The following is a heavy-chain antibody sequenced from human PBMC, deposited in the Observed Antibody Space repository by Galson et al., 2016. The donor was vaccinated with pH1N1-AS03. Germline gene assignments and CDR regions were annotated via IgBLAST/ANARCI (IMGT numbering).Heavy chain of an antibody. Sequence: SETLSLTCPVSGGSIRNTFYFWGWVRQPLGRGLEWIGSIFYTGSAYYNPSLESRVTISIDTSRNQFSLNLASVTAADTAVYYCARTAVSIPGTREWYFDLWGRGSLVTVSS. CDR2: IFYTGSA. CDR3: ARTAVSIPGTREWYFDL. J-gene: IGHJ2*01. V-gene: IGHV4-39*07. CDR1: GGSIRNTFYF. D-gene: IGHD1-26*01.